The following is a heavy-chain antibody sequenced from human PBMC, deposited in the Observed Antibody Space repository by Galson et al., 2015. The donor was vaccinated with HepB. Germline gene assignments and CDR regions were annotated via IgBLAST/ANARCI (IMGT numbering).Heavy chain of an antibody. CDR1: GGSISSGAYF. CDR2: TYHSGTT. Sequence: LTCTVSGGSISSGAYFWSWIRQHPGKGLEWVGYTYHSGTTYYNPSLKSRVTISVDTSKNQFSLELTSVTAADTAVYYCARVFCTGGVCRHYYYGSRTMDVWGKGTTVTVSS. J-gene: IGHJ6*03. D-gene: IGHD2-8*02. CDR3: ARVFCTGGVCRHYYYGSRTMDV. V-gene: IGHV4-31*03.